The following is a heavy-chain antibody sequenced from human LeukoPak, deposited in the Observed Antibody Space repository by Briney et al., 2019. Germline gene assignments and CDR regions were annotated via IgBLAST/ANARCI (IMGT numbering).Heavy chain of an antibody. CDR1: GFTFSSNA. D-gene: IGHD2-21*02. J-gene: IGHJ3*01. CDR2: ISGNYGST. Sequence: GGSLRLSCAASGFTFSSNAMSWVRQAPGKGLEWVSTISGNYGSTYYADSVKGRFTISRDNFKNTVFLRMNSLRAEDTAVYYCAKVVLLLTASDAFDFWGQGTKVTVFS. CDR3: AKVVLLLTASDAFDF. V-gene: IGHV3-23*01.